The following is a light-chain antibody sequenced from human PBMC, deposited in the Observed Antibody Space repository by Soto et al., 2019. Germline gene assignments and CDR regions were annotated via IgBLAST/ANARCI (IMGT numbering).Light chain of an antibody. CDR3: QSYDRSLSGVV. CDR2: GDN. V-gene: IGLV1-40*01. Sequence: QSVLTQPPSLSGAPGQRVTISCTGSSSNIGADSDVFWYQQLPGTAPKLLIFGDNIRASGVPDRFSGSKSGTSASLAITGLPAEDEADYYCQSYDRSLSGVVFGGGTKVTVL. CDR1: SSNIGADSD. J-gene: IGLJ2*01.